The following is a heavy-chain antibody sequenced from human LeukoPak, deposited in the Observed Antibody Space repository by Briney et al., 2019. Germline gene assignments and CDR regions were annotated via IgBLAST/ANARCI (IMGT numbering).Heavy chain of an antibody. D-gene: IGHD5-24*01. V-gene: IGHV1-69*10. CDR3: ARDQSVEMATLFDY. CDR1: GGTFSSSA. CDR2: IIPMLDTT. Sequence: SVKVSCKASGGTFSSSAISWVRQAPGQGLEWMGGIIPMLDTTNYAQKFQGRVTMTRDMSTSTVYMELSSLRSEDTAVYYCARDQSVEMATLFDYWGQGTLVTVSS. J-gene: IGHJ4*02.